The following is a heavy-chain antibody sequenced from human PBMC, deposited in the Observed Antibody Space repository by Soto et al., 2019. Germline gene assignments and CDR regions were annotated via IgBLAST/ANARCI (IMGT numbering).Heavy chain of an antibody. V-gene: IGHV1-3*01. Sequence: QVQLVQSGSEVKKAGASERLSCKASGYTFTSYAVYWVRQAPGQRLEWMGWINPANGDTKYSQKFQDRVIVSRDTSASTAYMDLRSLRSEDTAVYYCARDTGYCSGGSCFLYYMDVWGKGTTVTVSS. CDR1: GYTFTSYA. CDR3: ARDTGYCSGGSCFLYYMDV. J-gene: IGHJ6*03. CDR2: INPANGDT. D-gene: IGHD2-15*01.